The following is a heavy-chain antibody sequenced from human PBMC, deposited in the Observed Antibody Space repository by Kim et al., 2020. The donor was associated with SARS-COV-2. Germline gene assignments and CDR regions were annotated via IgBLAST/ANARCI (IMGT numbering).Heavy chain of an antibody. Sequence: ADSVKGRFTISRDNSKNTLYLQMNRLRGEDTAVYYCAKGSSNWYPRDWFDPWGQGTLVIVSS. CDR3: AKGSSNWYPRDWFDP. D-gene: IGHD6-13*01. J-gene: IGHJ5*02. V-gene: IGHV3-23*01.